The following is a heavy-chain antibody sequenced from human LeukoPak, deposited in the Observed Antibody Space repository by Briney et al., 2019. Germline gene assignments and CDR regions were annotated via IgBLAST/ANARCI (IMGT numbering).Heavy chain of an antibody. CDR2: LTTSGSTK. CDR3: AKDPRDHSYGWSWRYFDY. J-gene: IGHJ4*02. Sequence: PGGSLRLSCATSGFTFSNYEMNWDRQAPGKGLEWISYLTTSGSTKYYADSVKGRFTISRDNSKNTLYLQMNSLRAEDTAVYYCAKDPRDHSYGWSWRYFDYWGQGTLVTVSS. D-gene: IGHD5-18*01. V-gene: IGHV3-48*03. CDR1: GFTFSNYE.